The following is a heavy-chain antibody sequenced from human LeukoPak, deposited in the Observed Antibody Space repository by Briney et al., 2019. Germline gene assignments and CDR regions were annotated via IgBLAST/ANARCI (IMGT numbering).Heavy chain of an antibody. V-gene: IGHV3-43D*03. CDR1: GFTFHDYA. CDR2: ISWDGGST. Sequence: GGSLRLSCAPSGFTFHDYAMHWVRHAPGKGLEWVSLISWDGGSTDDADTVKGPFTISRDNSKNSLYLQMNSLRAEDTALYYCAKHPYEGYCSGGSCWNNWFDPWGQGTLVTVSS. J-gene: IGHJ5*02. D-gene: IGHD2-15*01. CDR3: AKHPYEGYCSGGSCWNNWFDP.